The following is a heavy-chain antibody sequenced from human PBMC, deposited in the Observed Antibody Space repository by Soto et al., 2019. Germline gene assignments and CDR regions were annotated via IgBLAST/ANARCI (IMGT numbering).Heavy chain of an antibody. CDR1: GFSLSTRGVG. D-gene: IGHD3-10*01. CDR2: IYWDGDK. Sequence: QITLKESGPTLVKPKQTLTLTCTISGFSLSTRGVGVGWIRQPPGKALDWLALIYWDGDKRSSPSLKSRLTTTKDTSKNQVVLTITNMDPLYTATYYCVRLLWFGELTWGQGTLVTVSS. V-gene: IGHV2-5*02. CDR3: VRLLWFGELT. J-gene: IGHJ4*02.